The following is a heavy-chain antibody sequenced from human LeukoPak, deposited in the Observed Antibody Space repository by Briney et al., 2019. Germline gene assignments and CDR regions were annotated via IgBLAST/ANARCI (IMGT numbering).Heavy chain of an antibody. Sequence: GASVKVSCKASGGTFSSYAISWVRQAPGQGLEWMGGIIPIFGTANYAQKFQGRVTITADESTSTAYMELSSLRSEDTAVYYCATNTIFGVVSSTPPDYWGQGTLVTVSS. V-gene: IGHV1-69*13. J-gene: IGHJ4*02. CDR1: GGTFSSYA. CDR3: ATNTIFGVVSSTPPDY. D-gene: IGHD3-3*01. CDR2: IIPIFGTA.